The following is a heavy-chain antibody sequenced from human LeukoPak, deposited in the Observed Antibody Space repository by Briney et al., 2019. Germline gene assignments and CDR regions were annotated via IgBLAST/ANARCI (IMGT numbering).Heavy chain of an antibody. CDR2: LDYIGST. D-gene: IGHD6-6*01. CDR3: AKRHVAYSSSSDPYYFDY. J-gene: IGHJ4*02. Sequence: ASETLSLTFTVSGGSISIYYWTGIRQPPGKGLEWIWDLDYIGSTNYNPSLKSRITMSVDTSENQFSLKLIPVTAADTAVYSCAKRHVAYSSSSDPYYFDYWGQGTLVTVSS. CDR1: GGSISIYY. V-gene: IGHV4-59*01.